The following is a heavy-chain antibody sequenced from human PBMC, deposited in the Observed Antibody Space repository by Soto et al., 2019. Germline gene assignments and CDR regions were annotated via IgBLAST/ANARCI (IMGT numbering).Heavy chain of an antibody. Sequence: LRLSCSASGFKFSNSAMSWVRQAPWKGLEWVSLISATGGGTYYADSVKGRFTISRDNSHNTLYLQVHSLTAEDTAVYYCAKDRRAGGNSAFYFDFWGQGAQVTVSS. CDR2: ISATGGGT. D-gene: IGHD3-16*01. J-gene: IGHJ4*02. CDR1: GFKFSNSA. CDR3: AKDRRAGGNSAFYFDF. V-gene: IGHV3-23*01.